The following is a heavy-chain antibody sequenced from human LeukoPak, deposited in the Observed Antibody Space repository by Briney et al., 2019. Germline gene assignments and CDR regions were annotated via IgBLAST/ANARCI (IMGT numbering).Heavy chain of an antibody. CDR3: ARQGGSPSYFDY. D-gene: IGHD1-26*01. J-gene: IGHJ4*02. CDR1: GGSISSGGYY. CDR2: IYYSGST. Sequence: SQTLSLTCTVSGGSISSGGYYWSWIRQHPGKGLEWIGNIYYSGSTYYNPSLKSRVTISVDTSKNQFSLKLSSVTAADTAVYYCARQGGSPSYFDYWGQGTLVTVSS. V-gene: IGHV4-39*01.